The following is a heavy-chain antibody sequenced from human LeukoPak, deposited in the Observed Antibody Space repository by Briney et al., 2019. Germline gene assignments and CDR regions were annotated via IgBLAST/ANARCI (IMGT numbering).Heavy chain of an antibody. CDR3: ASRYYYDSSGYYDFDY. CDR2: INPNSGGT. J-gene: IGHJ4*02. CDR1: GYTFTGYY. V-gene: IGHV1-2*02. Sequence: ASVKVSCKASGYTFTGYYMHWVRQAPGQGLEWMGWINPNSGGTNYAQKFQGRVTMTRDTSIGTAYMELSRLRSDDTAVYYCASRYYYDSSGYYDFDYWGQGTLVTVSS. D-gene: IGHD3-22*01.